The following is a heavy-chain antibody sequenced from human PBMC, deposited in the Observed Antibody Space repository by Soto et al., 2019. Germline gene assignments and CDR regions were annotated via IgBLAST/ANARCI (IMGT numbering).Heavy chain of an antibody. CDR1: GYSFTNYY. CDR3: ARQSPYTGSYYVLFDH. Sequence: GESLKISCKGSGYSFTNYYIDWVRQVPGKGLEWMGKIDPSDSYPSYSPSFQGHVTISVDESTNTAYLQWSSLKASDTDMYYCARQSPYTGSYYVLFDHWGQGTQVTVSS. J-gene: IGHJ4*02. V-gene: IGHV5-10-1*01. CDR2: IDPSDSYP. D-gene: IGHD1-26*01.